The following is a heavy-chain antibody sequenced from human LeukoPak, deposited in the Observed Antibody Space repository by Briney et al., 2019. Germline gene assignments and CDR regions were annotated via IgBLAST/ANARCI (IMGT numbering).Heavy chain of an antibody. J-gene: IGHJ6*03. CDR3: ARRPGFGYYYYYYMDV. CDR1: GYIFTTYY. Sequence: ASVKVSCKASGYIFTTYYMHWMRQAPGQGPEWMGIINPRGGSTDYAQKFQDRVTMTSDTSTSTVYMELNSLRSEDTAVYYCARRPGFGYYYYYYMDVWGKGTTVTISS. D-gene: IGHD3-10*01. V-gene: IGHV1-46*01. CDR2: INPRGGST.